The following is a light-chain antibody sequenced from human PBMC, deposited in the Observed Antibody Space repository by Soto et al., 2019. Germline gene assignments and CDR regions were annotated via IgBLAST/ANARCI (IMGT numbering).Light chain of an antibody. CDR1: QSVSSY. CDR2: DAS. J-gene: IGKJ2*01. V-gene: IGKV3-11*01. Sequence: EIVLTQSPATLSLSPGERATLSCRASQSVSSYLAWYQQKPGQAPRLLIYDASNSATGIPARFSGSGSGTDFTLTISSLEPEGFAVYYWQQRSNWPLVTFGQGTKLEIK. CDR3: QQRSNWPLVT.